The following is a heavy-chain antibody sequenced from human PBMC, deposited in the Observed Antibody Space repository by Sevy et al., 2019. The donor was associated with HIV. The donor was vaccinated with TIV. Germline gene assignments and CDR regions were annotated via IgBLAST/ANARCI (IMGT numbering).Heavy chain of an antibody. CDR1: GYTFTSYG. Sequence: ASVKVSCKASGYTFTSYGISWVRQAPGQGLEWMGWISAYNGNTNYAQKLQGRVTMTTDTSTSTAYMGLRSLRSDDTAVYYCAREMAGAGGLRYCSSTSCHSRGWFDPWGQGTLVTVSS. V-gene: IGHV1-18*01. CDR2: ISAYNGNT. J-gene: IGHJ5*02. D-gene: IGHD2-2*01. CDR3: AREMAGAGGLRYCSSTSCHSRGWFDP.